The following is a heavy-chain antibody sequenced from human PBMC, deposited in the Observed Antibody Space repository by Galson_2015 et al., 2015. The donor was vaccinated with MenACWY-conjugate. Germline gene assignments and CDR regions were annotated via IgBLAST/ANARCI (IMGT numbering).Heavy chain of an antibody. CDR3: ARWAYCSGGSCHRYDH. CDR1: GFTFSSHW. J-gene: IGHJ4*02. D-gene: IGHD2-15*01. Sequence: SLRLSCAASGFTFSSHWMSWVRQAPGKGLEWVANIKQDGSDKYYVDSVKGRFTISRDNAKNSLSLQMNSLRAEDTAIYYCARWAYCSGGSCHRYDHWGQGTLVTVSS. V-gene: IGHV3-7*03. CDR2: IKQDGSDK.